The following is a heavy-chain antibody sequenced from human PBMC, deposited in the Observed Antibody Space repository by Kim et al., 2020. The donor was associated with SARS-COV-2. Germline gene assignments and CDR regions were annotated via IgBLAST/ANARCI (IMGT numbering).Heavy chain of an antibody. J-gene: IGHJ4*02. CDR3: ARQDDSSGYYSVGFDY. V-gene: IGHV5-10-1*01. Sequence: SFQGHVTISADKSISTAYLQWSSLKASDTAMYYCARQDDSSGYYSVGFDYWGQGTLVTVSS. D-gene: IGHD3-22*01.